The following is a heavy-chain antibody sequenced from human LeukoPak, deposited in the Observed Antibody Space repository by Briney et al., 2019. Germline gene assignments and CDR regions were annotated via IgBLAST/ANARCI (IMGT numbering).Heavy chain of an antibody. J-gene: IGHJ4*02. V-gene: IGHV4-38-2*02. Sequence: SETLSLTCTVSGYSISSGYYWGWIRQPPGKGLEWIGSIYHSGSTYYNPSLKSRVTISVDTSKNQFSLKLSSVTAADTAVYYCARGAEWLRGGAYYFDYWDQGTLVTVSS. CDR2: IYHSGST. CDR1: GYSISSGYY. D-gene: IGHD5-12*01. CDR3: ARGAEWLRGGAYYFDY.